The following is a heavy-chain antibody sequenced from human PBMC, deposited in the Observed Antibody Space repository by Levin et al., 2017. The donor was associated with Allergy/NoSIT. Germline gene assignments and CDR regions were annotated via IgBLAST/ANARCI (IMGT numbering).Heavy chain of an antibody. V-gene: IGHV3-23*01. D-gene: IGHD2-2*01. CDR3: AKGSYCSSTSCYEGYYYYYMDV. CDR1: GFTFSSYA. Sequence: GESLKISCAASGFTFSSYAMSWVRQAPGKGLEWVSAISGSGGSTYYADSVKGRFTISRDNSKNTLYLQMNSLRAEDTAVYYCAKGSYCSSTSCYEGYYYYYMDVWGKGTTVTVSS. CDR2: ISGSGGST. J-gene: IGHJ6*03.